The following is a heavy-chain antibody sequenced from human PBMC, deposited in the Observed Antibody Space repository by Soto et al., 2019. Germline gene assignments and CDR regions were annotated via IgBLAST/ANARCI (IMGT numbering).Heavy chain of an antibody. V-gene: IGHV3-7*03. Sequence: GGSLRLSCEVSGFTFSMYSMSWVRQSPGKGLEWVAKIPQDGVDGHYADSVKGRFTISRDNGKNSLYLQLNNLRASDTAMYYCARRKYSSSYGMDVWGQGTTVTVSS. CDR3: ARRKYSSSYGMDV. CDR1: GFTFSMYS. CDR2: IPQDGVDG. J-gene: IGHJ6*02. D-gene: IGHD6-6*01.